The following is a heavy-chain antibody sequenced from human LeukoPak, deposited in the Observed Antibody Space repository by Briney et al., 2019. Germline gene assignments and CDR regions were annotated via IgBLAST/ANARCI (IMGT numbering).Heavy chain of an antibody. Sequence: PGGSLRLSCAASGFTFSDYWMTWVRQVPGKGLEWVANINRGGNEVHYVDSVQGRFTISRDNAKNSLYLQLDSLRVEDTAVYYCARVGAWELQRVFDYWGQGTLVTVSS. CDR2: INRGGNEV. D-gene: IGHD1-26*01. CDR3: ARVGAWELQRVFDY. J-gene: IGHJ4*02. CDR1: GFTFSDYW. V-gene: IGHV3-7*01.